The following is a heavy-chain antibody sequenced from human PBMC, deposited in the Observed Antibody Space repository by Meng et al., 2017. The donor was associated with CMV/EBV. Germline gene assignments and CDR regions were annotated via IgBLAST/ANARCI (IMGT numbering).Heavy chain of an antibody. J-gene: IGHJ6*02. CDR1: GFTVSSNY. CDR3: AREPGYCSSTSCYTSHYYYGMDV. Sequence: GGSLRLSCAASGFTVSSNYMSWVRQAPGKGLEWVSVIYSGGSTYYADSVKGRLTISRDNSKNTLYLQMNSLRAEDTAVYYCAREPGYCSSTSCYTSHYYYGMDVWGQGTTVTVSS. D-gene: IGHD2-2*02. CDR2: IYSGGST. V-gene: IGHV3-66*02.